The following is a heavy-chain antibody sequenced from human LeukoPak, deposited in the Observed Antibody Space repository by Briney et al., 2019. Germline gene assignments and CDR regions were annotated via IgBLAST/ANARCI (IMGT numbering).Heavy chain of an antibody. CDR1: GYTFAGYY. CDR3: ARGREPVYFFDY. J-gene: IGHJ4*02. CDR2: ISLNSGDT. D-gene: IGHD1-26*01. V-gene: IGHV1-2*02. Sequence: ASVKLSCKASGYTFAGYYMHWVRQAPGQGPEWMGWISLNSGDTNYAQKFQGRVTMTRDSSITTAYMELSRLRSDDTAMYYCARGREPVYFFDYWGQGTLGTVSS.